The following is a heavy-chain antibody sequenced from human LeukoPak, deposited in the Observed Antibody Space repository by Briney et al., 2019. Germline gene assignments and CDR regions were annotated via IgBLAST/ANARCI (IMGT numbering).Heavy chain of an antibody. CDR1: GYTFTSYG. CDR3: ARTYCSSTSCYSYYYYYMDV. CDR2: ISAYNGNT. Sequence: ASVKVSCKASGYTFTSYGISWVRQAPGQGLEWMGWISAYNGNTNYAQKLQGRVTMTTDTSTSTAYMGLRSLRSDDTTVYYCARTYCSSTSCYSYYYYYMDVWGKGTTVTVSS. D-gene: IGHD2-2*01. J-gene: IGHJ6*03. V-gene: IGHV1-18*01.